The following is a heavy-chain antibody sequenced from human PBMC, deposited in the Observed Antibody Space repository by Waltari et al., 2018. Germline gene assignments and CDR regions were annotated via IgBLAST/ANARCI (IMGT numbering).Heavy chain of an antibody. CDR3: ARGPIVVALFDI. J-gene: IGHJ3*02. CDR1: GYTFTGYY. D-gene: IGHD2-21*01. CDR2: INPNSGGT. Sequence: QVQLVQSGAEVKKPGASVKVSCKASGYTFTGYYMHWVRKAPGQGLEWMGRINPNSGGTNDAHKFQGRVTMTRDTSISTAYMELSRLRSDDTAVYYCARGPIVVALFDIWGQGTMVTVSS. V-gene: IGHV1-2*06.